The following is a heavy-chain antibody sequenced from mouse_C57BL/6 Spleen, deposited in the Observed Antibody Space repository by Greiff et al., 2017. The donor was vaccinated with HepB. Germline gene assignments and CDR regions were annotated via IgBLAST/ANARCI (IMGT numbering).Heavy chain of an antibody. CDR2: INPNNGGT. CDR1: GYTFTDYY. D-gene: IGHD2-2*01. V-gene: IGHV1-26*01. Sequence: EVQLQQSGPELVKPGASVKISCKASGYTFTDYYMNWVKQSHGKSLEWIGDINPNNGGTSYNQKFKGKATLTVDKSSSTAYMELRSLTSEESAVYYCTTNYAYDGLLYWGQGTTLTVSS. J-gene: IGHJ2*01. CDR3: TTNYAYDGLLY.